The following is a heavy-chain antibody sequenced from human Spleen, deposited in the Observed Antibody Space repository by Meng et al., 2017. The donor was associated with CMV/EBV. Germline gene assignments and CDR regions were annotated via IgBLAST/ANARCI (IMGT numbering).Heavy chain of an antibody. CDR1: GYSFTSYW. J-gene: IGHJ6*02. CDR2: IYPGDSDT. Sequence: GGSLRLSCKGSGYSFTSYWIGWVRQMPGKGLEWMGIIYPGDSDTRYSPSFQGQVTISADKSISTAYLQWSSLKASDTAMYYCATGEAYCSSTSCYHYYYYGMDVWGQGTTVTVSS. CDR3: ATGEAYCSSTSCYHYYYYGMDV. D-gene: IGHD2-2*01. V-gene: IGHV5-51*01.